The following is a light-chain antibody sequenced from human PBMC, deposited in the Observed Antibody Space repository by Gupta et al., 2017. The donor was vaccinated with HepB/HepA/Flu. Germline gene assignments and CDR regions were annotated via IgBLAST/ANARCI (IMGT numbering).Light chain of an antibody. CDR2: DVT. CDR3: TSYTSTSTLETV. J-gene: IGLJ2*01. V-gene: IGLV2-14*01. Sequence: QSALTPPASVSGSPGQSIPISRSGTSSDVDGYNFVSWYQQHPGKAPKLMIYDVTNRPSGVSNRFSGSKSGNTASLTISGLQAEDEADYYCTSYTSTSTLETVFGGGTKLTVL. CDR1: SSDVDGYNF.